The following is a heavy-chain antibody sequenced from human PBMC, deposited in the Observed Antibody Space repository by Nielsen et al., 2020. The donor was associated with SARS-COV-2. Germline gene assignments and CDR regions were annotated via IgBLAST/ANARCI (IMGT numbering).Heavy chain of an antibody. D-gene: IGHD4-17*01. CDR2: IGTSGGST. CDR1: GFTFGRHA. V-gene: IGHV3-23*01. Sequence: GESLKISCAASGFTFGRHAMSWVRQAPGKGLEWVSLIGTSGGSTYYADSVKGRFSISRDNSKNTLYLQMNTLRAEDTAVYYCAKDRGYGEPLDYWGQGTLVTVSS. CDR3: AKDRGYGEPLDY. J-gene: IGHJ4*02.